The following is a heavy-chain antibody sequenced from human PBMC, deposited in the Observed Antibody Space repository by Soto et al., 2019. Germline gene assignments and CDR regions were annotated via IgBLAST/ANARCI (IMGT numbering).Heavy chain of an antibody. Sequence: SETLSLTCTVSGASISGFYWSWIRKSAGKGLEWIGRIYVTGTTDYNPSLKSRVMMSVDTSKKQFSLKLRSVTAADTAVYYCVRDGTKTLRDWFDPWGQGISVTVSS. CDR3: VRDGTKTLRDWFDP. J-gene: IGHJ5*02. CDR2: IYVTGTT. V-gene: IGHV4-4*07. D-gene: IGHD1-1*01. CDR1: GASISGFY.